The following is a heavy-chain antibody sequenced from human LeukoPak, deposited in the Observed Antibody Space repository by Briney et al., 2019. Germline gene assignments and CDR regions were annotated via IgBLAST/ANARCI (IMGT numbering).Heavy chain of an antibody. CDR3: ARDLGDPSSDY. CDR2: INHSGST. V-gene: IGHV4-34*01. J-gene: IGHJ4*02. CDR1: GGSFSGYY. Sequence: SETLSLTCAVYGGSFSGYYWSWIRQPPGKGLEWIGEINHSGSTNYNPSLKSRVTISVDTSKNQFSLKLSSVAAADTAVYYCARDLGDPSSDYWGQGTLVTVSS.